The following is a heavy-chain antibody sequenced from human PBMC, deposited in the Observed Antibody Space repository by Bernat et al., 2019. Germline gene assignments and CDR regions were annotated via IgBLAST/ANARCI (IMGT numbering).Heavy chain of an antibody. CDR3: ARDPDCSSTGCYYYGMDV. D-gene: IGHD2-2*01. CDR2: IWYDGSNK. V-gene: IGHV3-33*01. Sequence: QVQLVESGGGVVQPGRSLRLSCAASGFTFSSYGMHWVRQAPGKGLEWVAVIWYDGSNKYYADSVKGRFTISRDNSKNTLYLQMNSLRAEDTAVYYCARDPDCSSTGCYYYGMDVWGQGTTVTVSS. J-gene: IGHJ6*02. CDR1: GFTFSSYG.